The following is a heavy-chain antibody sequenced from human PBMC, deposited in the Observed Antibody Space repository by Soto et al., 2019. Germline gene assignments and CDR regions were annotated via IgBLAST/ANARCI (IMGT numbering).Heavy chain of an antibody. CDR3: ARGSPIMVVVPAARGGFDY. CDR2: INHSGST. J-gene: IGHJ4*02. CDR1: GGSFSGYY. D-gene: IGHD2-2*01. Sequence: SETLSLTCAVYGGSFSGYYWSWIRQPPGKGLEWIGEINHSGSTNYNPSLKSQVTISVATSKNQLSLKLSSVTAADTAVYYCARGSPIMVVVPAARGGFDYWGQGTLVTVSS. V-gene: IGHV4-34*01.